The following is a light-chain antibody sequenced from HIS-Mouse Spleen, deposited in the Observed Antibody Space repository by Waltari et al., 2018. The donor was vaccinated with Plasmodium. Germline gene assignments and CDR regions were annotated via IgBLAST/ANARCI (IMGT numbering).Light chain of an antibody. CDR2: AAS. Sequence: DIQLTQSPSFLSASVADRVTITCRASQGISSYLDWYQQKPGKAPKLLIYAASTLQSGVPSRFSGSGSGTEFTLTISSLQPEDFATYYCQQLNSYPYTFGQGTKLEIK. CDR3: QQLNSYPYT. CDR1: QGISSY. J-gene: IGKJ2*01. V-gene: IGKV1-9*01.